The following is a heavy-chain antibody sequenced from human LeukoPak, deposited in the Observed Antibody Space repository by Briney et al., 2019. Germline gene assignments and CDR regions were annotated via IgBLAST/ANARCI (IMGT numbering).Heavy chain of an antibody. V-gene: IGHV3-20*04. Sequence: GGSLRLSCAASGFSFDDYGMSWVRQAPGKGLEWVSGIKWNGGSTGYADSVKGRFTISRDNAKNSLFLQMNSLRAEDTALYYCARAPGVNYYYYMDVWGKGTTVTISS. J-gene: IGHJ6*03. CDR1: GFSFDDYG. D-gene: IGHD2-8*01. CDR2: IKWNGGST. CDR3: ARAPGVNYYYYMDV.